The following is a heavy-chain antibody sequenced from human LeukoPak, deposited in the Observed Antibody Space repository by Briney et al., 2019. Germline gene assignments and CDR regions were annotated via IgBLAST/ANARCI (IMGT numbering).Heavy chain of an antibody. J-gene: IGHJ4*02. Sequence: PSETLSLTCTVSGSSISSSSYYWGWIRQPPGKWLEWIGSIYYSGSTYYNPSLKSRVTISVDTSKNQFSLKLSSVTAADTAVYYCARRIAVAGYYFDYWGQGTLVTVSS. CDR1: GSSISSSSYY. D-gene: IGHD6-19*01. V-gene: IGHV4-39*07. CDR2: IYYSGST. CDR3: ARRIAVAGYYFDY.